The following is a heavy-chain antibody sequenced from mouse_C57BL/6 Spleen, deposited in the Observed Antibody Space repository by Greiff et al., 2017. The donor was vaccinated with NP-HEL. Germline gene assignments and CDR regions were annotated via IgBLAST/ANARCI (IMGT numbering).Heavy chain of an antibody. V-gene: IGHV10-1*01. J-gene: IGHJ1*03. Sequence: EVQGVESGGGLVQPKGSLKLSCAASGFSFNTYAMNWVRQAPGKGLEWVARIRSKSNNYATYYADSVKDRFTISRDDSESMLYLQMNNLKTEDTAMYYCVRLDDGYGWYFDVWGTGTTVTVSS. D-gene: IGHD2-3*01. CDR2: IRSKSNNYAT. CDR1: GFSFNTYA. CDR3: VRLDDGYGWYFDV.